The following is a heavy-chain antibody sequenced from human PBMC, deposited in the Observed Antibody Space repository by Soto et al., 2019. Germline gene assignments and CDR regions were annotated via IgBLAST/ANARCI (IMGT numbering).Heavy chain of an antibody. J-gene: IGHJ4*02. CDR3: ARTMTTVTTGYFDY. Sequence: ASVKVSCKASGYTFTSYAMHWVRQAPGQRLEWMGWINAGNGNTKYSQKFQGRVTITRDTSASTAYMELSSLRFEDTAVYYCARTMTTVTTGYFDYWGQGTLVTGSS. CDR1: GYTFTSYA. CDR2: INAGNGNT. D-gene: IGHD4-17*01. V-gene: IGHV1-3*01.